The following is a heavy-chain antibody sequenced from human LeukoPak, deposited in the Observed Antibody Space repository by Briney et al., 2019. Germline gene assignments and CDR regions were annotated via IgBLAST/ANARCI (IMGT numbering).Heavy chain of an antibody. V-gene: IGHV1-69*05. D-gene: IGHD3-10*01. CDR3: ARAHRHFGELLDWFDP. CDR2: IIPIFGTA. J-gene: IGHJ5*02. CDR1: GGTFSSYA. Sequence: SVKVSCKASGGTFSSYAINWVRQAPGQGLEWMGGIIPIFGTANYAQKFQGRVTITTDESTSTAYMELSSLRSEDTAVYYCARAHRHFGELLDWFDPWGQGTLVTVSS.